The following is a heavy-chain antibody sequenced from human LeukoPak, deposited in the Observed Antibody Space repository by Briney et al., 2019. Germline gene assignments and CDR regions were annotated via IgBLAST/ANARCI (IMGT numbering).Heavy chain of an antibody. CDR2: IKTKTDGGTT. CDR1: GFTFSNAW. CDR3: TTDLWYQLLYRFVDY. Sequence: LGGSLRLSCAASGFTFSNAWMSWVRQAPGKGLEWVGRIKTKTDGGTTDYAAPVKGRFTISRDDSKNTLYLQMNSLKTEDTAVYYCTTDLWYQLLYRFVDYWGQGTLVTVSS. V-gene: IGHV3-15*01. D-gene: IGHD2-2*02. J-gene: IGHJ4*02.